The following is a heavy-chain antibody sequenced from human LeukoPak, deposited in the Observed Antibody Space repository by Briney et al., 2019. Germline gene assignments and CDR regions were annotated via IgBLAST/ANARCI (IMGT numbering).Heavy chain of an antibody. V-gene: IGHV3-23*01. Sequence: GGSLRLSCSASGFTFSSYAMSWVRQAPGKGLEWVSSISHFGGSTYYADSVKGRFTISRDNSKNTLFVQMNSLRAEDTAVYYCAKSGNWGQSDCSSTSCFWGSWGQGTLVTVSS. D-gene: IGHD2-2*01. J-gene: IGHJ5*02. CDR2: ISHFGGST. CDR1: GFTFSSYA. CDR3: AKSGNWGQSDCSSTSCFWGS.